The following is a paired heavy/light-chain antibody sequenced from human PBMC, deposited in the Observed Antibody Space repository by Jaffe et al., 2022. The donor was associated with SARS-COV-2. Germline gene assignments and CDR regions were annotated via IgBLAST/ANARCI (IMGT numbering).Heavy chain of an antibody. D-gene: IGHD2-21*01. CDR2: ISYSGST. J-gene: IGHJ4*02. Sequence: QVQLQESGPGLVKPSETLSLTCTVSGGSVSSANAYWNWIRQPPGKGLEWITYISYSGSTKYNPSLKSRVTISVDTSKNQFSLRLTSVTAADTAVYYCAREICHGDCSGLGYWGQGTLVTVSS. CDR3: AREICHGDCSGLGY. CDR1: GGSVSSANAY. V-gene: IGHV4-61*01.
Light chain of an antibody. CDR2: GNN. V-gene: IGLV1-44*01. CDR3: AAWDDSLSTVM. J-gene: IGLJ3*02. CDR1: SSNIGSNS. Sequence: QSVLTQPPSASGTPGQRVTISCSGSSSNIGSNSVHWYQQLPGTAPKVLIYGNNQRPSGVPDRFSGSKSGTSASLAISGLQSEDEADYYCAAWDDSLSTVMFGGGTKLTVL.